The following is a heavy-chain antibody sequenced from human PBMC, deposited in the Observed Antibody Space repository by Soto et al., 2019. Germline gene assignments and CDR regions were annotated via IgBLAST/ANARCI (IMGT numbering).Heavy chain of an antibody. CDR2: INHSGST. J-gene: IGHJ6*02. CDR3: ARVSANYDFWSGRRYYYYGMDV. CDR1: GWSFSGYY. Sequence: SETLSLTCAGYGWSFSGYYWSWIRQPPGKGLEWIGEINHSGSTNYNPSLKSRVTISVDTSKNQFSLKLSSVTAADTAVYYCARVSANYDFWSGRRYYYYGMDVWGQGTTVTVSS. V-gene: IGHV4-34*01. D-gene: IGHD3-3*01.